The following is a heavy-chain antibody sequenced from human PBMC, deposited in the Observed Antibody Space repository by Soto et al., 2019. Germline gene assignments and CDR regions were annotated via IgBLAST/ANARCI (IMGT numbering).Heavy chain of an antibody. V-gene: IGHV1-2*04. J-gene: IGHJ6*02. CDR1: GYTFTGYY. CDR2: INPNSGGT. CDR3: ARDKAGTHYYYYYGMDV. Sequence: ASVKVSCKASGYTFTGYYMHWVRQAPGQGLEWMGWINPNSGGTNYAQKFQGWVTMTRDTSISTAYMELSRLRSDDTAVYYCARDKAGTHYYYYYGMDVWGQGTTVTVSS. D-gene: IGHD6-19*01.